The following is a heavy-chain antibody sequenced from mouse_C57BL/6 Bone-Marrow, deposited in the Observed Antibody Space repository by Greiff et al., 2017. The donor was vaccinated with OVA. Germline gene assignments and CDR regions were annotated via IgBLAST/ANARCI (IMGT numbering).Heavy chain of an antibody. CDR2: ISDGGSYT. CDR3: ARDPRITTVVATRAMDY. J-gene: IGHJ4*01. V-gene: IGHV5-4*01. D-gene: IGHD1-1*01. Sequence: EVKLVESGGGLVKPGGSLKPSCAASGFTFSSYAMSWVRQTPEKRLEWVATISDGGSYTYYPDNVKGRFTISRDNAKNNLYLQMSHLKSEDTAMYYCARDPRITTVVATRAMDYWGQGTSVTVSS. CDR1: GFTFSSYA.